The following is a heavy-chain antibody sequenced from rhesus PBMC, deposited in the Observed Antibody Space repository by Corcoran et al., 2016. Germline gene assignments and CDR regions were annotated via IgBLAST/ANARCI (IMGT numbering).Heavy chain of an antibody. CDR2: IINKANGGTA. D-gene: IGHD4-29*01. Sequence: EVRLVESGGGLVQPGGSLRLSCVASGFTLSDYYISLVRPAPGKGPGGVGFIINKANGGTAEYAASVKGRFTISRDDYKSIASLQMNSLKTEDTAVYYCARGIAATFGVWGPGVLVTVSS. V-gene: IGHV3-116*02. CDR3: ARGIAATFGV. CDR1: GFTLSDYY. J-gene: IGHJ5-1*01.